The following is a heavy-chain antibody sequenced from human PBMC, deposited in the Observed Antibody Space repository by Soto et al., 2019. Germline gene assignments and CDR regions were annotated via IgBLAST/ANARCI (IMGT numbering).Heavy chain of an antibody. Sequence: ASVKVSCKASGYTFTSYGISWVRQAPGQGLEWIGWISAYNGNTNYAQKLQGRVTMTTDTSTSTAYMELRSLRSDDTAVYYCARDPRLHCSSTSCYFVAFGGDAFDIWGQGTMVTVSS. V-gene: IGHV1-18*01. CDR3: ARDPRLHCSSTSCYFVAFGGDAFDI. D-gene: IGHD2-2*01. CDR2: ISAYNGNT. CDR1: GYTFTSYG. J-gene: IGHJ3*02.